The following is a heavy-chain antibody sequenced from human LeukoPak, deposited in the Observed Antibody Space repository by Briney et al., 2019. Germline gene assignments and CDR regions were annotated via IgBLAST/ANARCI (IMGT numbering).Heavy chain of an antibody. J-gene: IGHJ4*02. CDR2: ISGSGGST. V-gene: IGHV3-23*01. Sequence: GGSLRLSCAASGFTFSSYAMSWVRQAPGKGLEWVSAISGSGGSTYYADSVKGRFTISRDNSKNTLYLQMNSLRAEDTAVYYCARSESGWSWFDYWGQGTLVTVSS. D-gene: IGHD6-19*01. CDR1: GFTFSSYA. CDR3: ARSESGWSWFDY.